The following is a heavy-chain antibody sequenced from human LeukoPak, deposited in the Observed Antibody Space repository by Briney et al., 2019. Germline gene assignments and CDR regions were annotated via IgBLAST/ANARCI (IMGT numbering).Heavy chain of an antibody. D-gene: IGHD6-13*01. Sequence: GESLKISCKGSGYSFSSYWIAWVRQMPGKGLEWMGIIHPGDSETTYNPSFQGQVTMSADKSISTAYLQWSSLEASDTAMYYCARRLSSKAAAAANDYWGQGTLVTVSS. CDR3: ARRLSSKAAAAANDY. CDR2: IHPGDSET. V-gene: IGHV5-51*01. J-gene: IGHJ4*02. CDR1: GYSFSSYW.